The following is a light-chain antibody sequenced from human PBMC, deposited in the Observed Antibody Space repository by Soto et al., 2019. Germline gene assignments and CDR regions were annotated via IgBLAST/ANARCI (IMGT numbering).Light chain of an antibody. CDR3: QQFGSYPLT. V-gene: IGKV3-20*01. CDR2: GAS. CDR1: QSVSSSY. Sequence: EIVLTQSPGTVSLSPGVRASVSCRASQSVSSSYLAWYQQKPGQAPRLLIYGASTRASGIPDRFSGGGSGTDFTLTISRLEPEDFAVYYCQQFGSYPLTFGGGTKVDI. J-gene: IGKJ4*01.